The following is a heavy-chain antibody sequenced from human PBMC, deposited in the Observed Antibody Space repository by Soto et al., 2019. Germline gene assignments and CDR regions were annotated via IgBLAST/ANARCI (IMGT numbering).Heavy chain of an antibody. CDR3: ARVASDYINSVDH. V-gene: IGHV3-23*01. D-gene: IGHD4-4*01. CDR1: GFPFNAYA. J-gene: IGHJ4*02. CDR2: IGGSGGNR. Sequence: EVQLLESGGGLVLPGGPLRLSCAASGFPFNAYAMTWVRQAPGKGLEWVSAIGGSGGNRYYAASVKGRFTISRDNSKDALDLQMNSLRVEDTAVYYCARVASDYINSVDHWGQGILVTVSS.